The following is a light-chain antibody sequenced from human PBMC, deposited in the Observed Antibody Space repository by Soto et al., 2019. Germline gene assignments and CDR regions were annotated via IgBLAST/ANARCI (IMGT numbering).Light chain of an antibody. V-gene: IGKV3-15*01. CDR1: QSVSTN. Sequence: IVMTQSPATLSVSPGERATLSCRASQSVSTNLAWYQQKPGQVPSLLIYGASTRASGIPARFSGSGSGTEFTLTISSLQSEDFAIYYCQQYYTWPRTFGQGTKVDIK. J-gene: IGKJ1*01. CDR3: QQYYTWPRT. CDR2: GAS.